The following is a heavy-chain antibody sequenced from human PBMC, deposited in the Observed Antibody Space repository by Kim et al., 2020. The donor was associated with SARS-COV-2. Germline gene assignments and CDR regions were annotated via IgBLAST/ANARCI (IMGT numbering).Heavy chain of an antibody. V-gene: IGHV4-59*01. CDR3: ARARVGMFAVVTHFDY. D-gene: IGHD3-3*01. Sequence: LKSRVTISRDASKNQFSLQLSSVTAADTAVYYCARARVGMFAVVTHFDYWGQGTLVTVSS. J-gene: IGHJ4*02.